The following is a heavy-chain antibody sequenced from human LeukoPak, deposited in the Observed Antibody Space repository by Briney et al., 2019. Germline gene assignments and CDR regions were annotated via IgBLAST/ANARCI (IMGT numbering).Heavy chain of an antibody. J-gene: IGHJ5*02. CDR3: ARVFPPNWFDP. V-gene: IGHV3-66*01. CDR2: IYSGGGA. CDR1: GFTVSSNY. D-gene: IGHD3-10*02. Sequence: GGSLRLSCAASGFTVSSNYMSWVRQAPGKGLEWVSLIYSGGGAYYADSVKGRFTISRDNSRNTLFLQMNSLRAEDTAMYYCARVFPPNWFDPWGQGTLVTVSS.